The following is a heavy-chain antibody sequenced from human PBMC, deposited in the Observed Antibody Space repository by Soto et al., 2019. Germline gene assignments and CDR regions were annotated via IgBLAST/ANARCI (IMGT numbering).Heavy chain of an antibody. J-gene: IGHJ6*02. CDR2: IWYDGSNK. CDR3: ARVSGGIAAEEDVYYYGMDV. V-gene: IGHV3-33*01. D-gene: IGHD6-13*01. Sequence: PGGSLRLSCAASGFTFSSYGMHWVRQAPGKGLEWVAVIWYDGSNKYYADSVKGRFTISRDNSKNTLYLQMNSLRAEDTAVYYCARVSGGIAAEEDVYYYGMDVWGQGTTVTVSS. CDR1: GFTFSSYG.